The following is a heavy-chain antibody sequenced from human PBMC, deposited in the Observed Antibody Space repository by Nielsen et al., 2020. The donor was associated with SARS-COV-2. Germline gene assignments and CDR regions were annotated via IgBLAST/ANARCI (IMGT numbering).Heavy chain of an antibody. J-gene: IGHJ4*02. Sequence: GGSLRLSCAASGFTFSGSAMHWVRQASGKGLEWVGRIRSKAETYATSYAASVKGRFTISRDDSKNTAYLQMNSLKTEDTAVYYCTRQLLVGATPPDYWGQGTLVTVS. CDR1: GFTFSGSA. CDR2: IRSKAETYAT. CDR3: TRQLLVGATPPDY. D-gene: IGHD1-26*01. V-gene: IGHV3-73*01.